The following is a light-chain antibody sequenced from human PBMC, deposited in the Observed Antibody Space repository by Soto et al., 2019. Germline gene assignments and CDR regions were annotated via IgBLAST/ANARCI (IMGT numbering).Light chain of an antibody. J-gene: IGKJ1*01. CDR2: GAS. CDR1: QSMSNYY. CDR3: QQYGTPPWT. V-gene: IGKV3-20*01. Sequence: EIVMTQSPVTLSLSPGEVAALSCRASQSMSNYYLAWYQQKPGQAHRLLIYGASSRATGIPDSFSGSGSGTDFTLSISRLEPEDFAVYYCQQYGTPPWTFGQGTKVEIK.